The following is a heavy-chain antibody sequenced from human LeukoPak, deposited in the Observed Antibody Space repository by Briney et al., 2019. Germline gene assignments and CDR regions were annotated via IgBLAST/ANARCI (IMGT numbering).Heavy chain of an antibody. CDR3: ARHFSPGPDRLYYYYYMDV. CDR1: GYSFTNYW. J-gene: IGHJ6*03. V-gene: IGHV5-51*01. Sequence: GESLKISCKGSGYSFTNYWIAWVRQMPGKGLEWMGIIYPGDSDTRYSPSFQGQVTISADKSISTAYLQWSSLKASDTAMYYCARHFSPGPDRLYYYYYMDVWGKGTTVTVSS. D-gene: IGHD2/OR15-2a*01. CDR2: IYPGDSDT.